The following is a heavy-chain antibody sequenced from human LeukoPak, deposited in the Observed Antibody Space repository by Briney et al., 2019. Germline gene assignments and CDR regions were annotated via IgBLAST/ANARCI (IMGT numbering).Heavy chain of an antibody. D-gene: IGHD5-24*01. CDR3: VRGRDGYGNRNWFDP. V-gene: IGHV1-8*01. CDR1: VYIFISYD. J-gene: IGHJ5*02. Sequence: ASVKVSCKASVYIFISYDINWVRQATGQGLEWMGWMNPNSGRTGYAQRFQGRVTMTRNTSRSTAYMELSSLRSEDTAVYYCVRGRDGYGNRNWFDPWGQGTPVTVSS. CDR2: MNPNSGRT.